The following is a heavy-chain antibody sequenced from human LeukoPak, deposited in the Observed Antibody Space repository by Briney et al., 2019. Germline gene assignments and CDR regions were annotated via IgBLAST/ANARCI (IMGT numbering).Heavy chain of an antibody. V-gene: IGHV4-59*01. Sequence: PSETLSLTCTVSGGSISSYYWSWIRQPPGKGLERIGYIYYSGSSNYNPSLKSRVTISVDTSKNQFSLKLSSVTAADTAVYYCASDREGSGHFMDVWGKGTTVTVSS. CDR1: GGSISSYY. CDR3: ASDREGSGHFMDV. D-gene: IGHD3-10*01. CDR2: IYYSGSS. J-gene: IGHJ6*03.